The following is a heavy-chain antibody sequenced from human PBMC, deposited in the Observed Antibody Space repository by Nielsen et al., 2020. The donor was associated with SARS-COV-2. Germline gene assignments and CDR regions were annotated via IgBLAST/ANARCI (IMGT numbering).Heavy chain of an antibody. V-gene: IGHV5-10-1*01. CDR2: IDPSDSYT. J-gene: IGHJ4*02. D-gene: IGHD3-22*01. CDR3: ARRRSNYYDSSGYPTQVDDY. Sequence: GGSLRLSCKGSGYSFTSYWISWVRQMPGKGLEWMGRIDPSDSYTNYSPSFQGHVTISADKSISTAYLQWSSLKASDTAMYYCARRRSNYYDSSGYPTQVDDYWGQGTLVTVSS. CDR1: GYSFTSYW.